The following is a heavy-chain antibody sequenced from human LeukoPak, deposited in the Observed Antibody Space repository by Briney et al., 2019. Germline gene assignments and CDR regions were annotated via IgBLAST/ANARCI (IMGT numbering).Heavy chain of an antibody. CDR2: ISAYNGNI. V-gene: IGHV1-18*01. J-gene: IGHJ4*02. CDR3: ARDTWFGQWLEFGFDY. D-gene: IGHD6-19*01. CDR1: GYTFTSYG. Sequence: GASVKVSCKASGYTFTSYGISWVRQAPGQGLEWMGWISAYNGNINYAQKLQGRVTMTTDTSTSTAYMELRSLRSDDTAVYYCARDTWFGQWLEFGFDYWGQGTLVTVSS.